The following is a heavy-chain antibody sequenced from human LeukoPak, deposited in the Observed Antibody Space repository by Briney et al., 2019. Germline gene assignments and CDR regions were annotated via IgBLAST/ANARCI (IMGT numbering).Heavy chain of an antibody. CDR1: GFTFSSYS. V-gene: IGHV3-21*01. D-gene: IGHD5-18*01. Sequence: GGSLTLSCAASGFTFSSYSMNWVRQAPGKGLEWVSSISSSSSYIYYAYSVKGRFTISRDNAKNSLYLQMNSLRAEDTAVYYCARDVEAEQLWSTTRYFDYWGQATMVTVSS. J-gene: IGHJ4*02. CDR2: ISSSSSYI. CDR3: ARDVEAEQLWSTTRYFDY.